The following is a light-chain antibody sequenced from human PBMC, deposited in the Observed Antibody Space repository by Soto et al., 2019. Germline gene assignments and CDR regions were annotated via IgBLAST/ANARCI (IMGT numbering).Light chain of an antibody. Sequence: EIVLTQSPATLSLSPGDGATLSCRASQSVGSYLGWYQQKPGQAPRLLIYDASSRATGIPARFSGRRSGTDFTLTISSLEPEDFAGYYCQQRSSWPLTFGGGTKVQI. J-gene: IGKJ4*01. CDR2: DAS. CDR3: QQRSSWPLT. CDR1: QSVGSY. V-gene: IGKV3-11*01.